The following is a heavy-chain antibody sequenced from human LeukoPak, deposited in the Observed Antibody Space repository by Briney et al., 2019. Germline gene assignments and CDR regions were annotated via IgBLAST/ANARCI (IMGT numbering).Heavy chain of an antibody. CDR3: ARATSGSYFIVDY. D-gene: IGHD1-26*01. J-gene: IGHJ4*02. V-gene: IGHV3-30-3*01. CDR1: GFTFSSYA. Sequence: GGSLRLSCAASGFTFSSYAMHWVRQAPGKGLEWVAVISYDGSNKYYADSAKGRFTISRDNSKNTLYLQMNSLRAEDTAVYYCARATSGSYFIVDYWGQGTLVTVSS. CDR2: ISYDGSNK.